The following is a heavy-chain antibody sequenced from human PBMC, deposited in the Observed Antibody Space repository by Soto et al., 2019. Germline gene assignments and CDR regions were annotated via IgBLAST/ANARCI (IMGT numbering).Heavy chain of an antibody. J-gene: IGHJ5*02. V-gene: IGHV5-51*01. CDR2: IYPDDSAV. Sequence: HGESLKISCAGSGYRFSSYWIAWVRQMPGKGLEWMGAIYPDDSAVTYSPSFQGQVTMSVDKSVRTAYLHWSGLKSSDTAMYYCARHVDLGDHSKWLDPWGQGTLVTSPQ. CDR3: ARHVDLGDHSKWLDP. D-gene: IGHD2-21*02. CDR1: GYRFSSYW.